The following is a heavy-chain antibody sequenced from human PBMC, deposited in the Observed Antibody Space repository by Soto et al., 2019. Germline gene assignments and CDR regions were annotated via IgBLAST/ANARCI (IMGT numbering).Heavy chain of an antibody. V-gene: IGHV1-69*02. J-gene: IGHJ4*02. CDR2: IIPILGIA. CDR3: ARGPSFGDPPHFDY. D-gene: IGHD3-10*01. Sequence: GGSAEDPCNRSRGTFRNDTICWVRQGPGQGLEWMGRIIPILGIANYAQKFQGRVTITADKSTSTAYMELSSLRSEDTAVYYCARGPSFGDPPHFDYWGQGTLVTVSS. CDR1: RGTFRNDT.